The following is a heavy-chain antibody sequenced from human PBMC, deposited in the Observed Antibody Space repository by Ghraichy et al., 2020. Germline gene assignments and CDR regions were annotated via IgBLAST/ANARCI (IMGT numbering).Heavy chain of an antibody. D-gene: IGHD3-10*01. J-gene: IGHJ3*02. Sequence: GGSLRLSCAASGFTFSSYAMSWVRQAPGKGLEWVSAISGSGGSTYYADSVKGRFTISRDNSKNTLYLQMNSLRAEDTAVYYCAKDRGIWFGEYIPHNDAFDIWGQGTMVTVSS. CDR3: AKDRGIWFGEYIPHNDAFDI. CDR1: GFTFSSYA. V-gene: IGHV3-23*01. CDR2: ISGSGGST.